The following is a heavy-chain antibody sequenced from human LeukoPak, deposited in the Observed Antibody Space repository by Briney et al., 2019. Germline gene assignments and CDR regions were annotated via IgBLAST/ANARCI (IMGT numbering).Heavy chain of an antibody. J-gene: IGHJ4*02. CDR2: INTDGSNT. CDR1: GITFSSDW. V-gene: IGHV3-74*01. CDR3: LAIIWGGAHDSSGYSDY. Sequence: PGGSLRLSCAASGITFSSDWMHWVRQAPGKGLVWVSRINTDGSNTGYADFVKGRFTISRDSAKNTLYLQMNSLRAEDTAVYYCLAIIWGGAHDSSGYSDYWGQGTLVTVSS. D-gene: IGHD3-22*01.